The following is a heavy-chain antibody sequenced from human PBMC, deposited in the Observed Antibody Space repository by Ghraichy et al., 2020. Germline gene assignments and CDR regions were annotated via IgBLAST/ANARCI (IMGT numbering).Heavy chain of an antibody. Sequence: SETLSLTCAVYGGSFSGYYWSWIRQPPGKGLEWIGEINHSGSTNYNPSLKSRVTISVDTSKNQFSLKLSSVTAADTAVYYCARGIAGSKKKYGMDVWGQGTTVTVSS. J-gene: IGHJ6*02. CDR2: INHSGST. D-gene: IGHD6-13*01. V-gene: IGHV4-34*01. CDR3: ARGIAGSKKKYGMDV. CDR1: GGSFSGYY.